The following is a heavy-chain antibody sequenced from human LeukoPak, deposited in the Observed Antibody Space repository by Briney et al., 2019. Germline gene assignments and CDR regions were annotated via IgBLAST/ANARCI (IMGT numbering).Heavy chain of an antibody. CDR3: ARLEYYDSSGYFPEGY. V-gene: IGHV4-39*07. CDR2: IYYSGST. D-gene: IGHD3-22*01. CDR1: GGSISSSSYY. J-gene: IGHJ4*02. Sequence: SETLSLTCTVSGGSISSSSYYWGWIRQPPGKGLEWIGSIYYSGSTYYNPSLESRVTISVDTSKNQFSLKLSSVTAADTAVYYCARLEYYDSSGYFPEGYWGQGTLVTVSS.